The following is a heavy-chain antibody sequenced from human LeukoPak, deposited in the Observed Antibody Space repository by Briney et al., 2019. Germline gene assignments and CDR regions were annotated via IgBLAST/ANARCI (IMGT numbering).Heavy chain of an antibody. CDR3: ARRAGEYSHPYDY. CDR2: IYSGGNT. J-gene: IGHJ4*02. CDR1: GFTVSINP. Sequence: GGSLRLSCTVSGFTVSINPMSWVRQAPGKGLEWVSFIYSGGNTHYSDSVKGRFTISRDNSKNPLYLQMNSLRAEDTAVYYCARRAGEYSHPYDYWGQGTLVTVSS. V-gene: IGHV3-53*01. D-gene: IGHD4-17*01.